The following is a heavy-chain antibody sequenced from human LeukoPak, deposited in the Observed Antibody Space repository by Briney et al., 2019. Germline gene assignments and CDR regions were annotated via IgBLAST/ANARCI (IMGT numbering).Heavy chain of an antibody. J-gene: IGHJ4*02. Sequence: GGSLRLSCAASGFTFNNYAMSWVRQAPGKGLEWVSAISASGGTTYYADSVKGRFTISRDNSKSTLYLQMDTLRADDTAVYYCAKATCSGASCYRFDYWGQGTLVTVSS. CDR3: AKATCSGASCYRFDY. V-gene: IGHV3-23*01. D-gene: IGHD2-15*01. CDR1: GFTFNNYA. CDR2: ISASGGTT.